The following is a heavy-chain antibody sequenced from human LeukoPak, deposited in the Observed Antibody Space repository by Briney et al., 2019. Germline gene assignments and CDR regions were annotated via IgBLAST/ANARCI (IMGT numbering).Heavy chain of an antibody. Sequence: PSETLSLTCAVYGGSFSGYFWTWIRQPPGKGLEWIGEINHSGGTNYNPSLKSRVTISVDTSKNQFSLKLSSVTAADTAVYYCARLSRYCSSTSCYPYYYYYYMDVWGKGTTVTISS. CDR3: ARLSRYCSSTSCYPYYYYYYMDV. CDR1: GGSFSGYF. D-gene: IGHD2-2*01. CDR2: INHSGGT. J-gene: IGHJ6*03. V-gene: IGHV4-34*01.